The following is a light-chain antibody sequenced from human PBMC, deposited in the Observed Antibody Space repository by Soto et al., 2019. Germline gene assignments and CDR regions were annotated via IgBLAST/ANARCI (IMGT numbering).Light chain of an antibody. CDR3: QQYGSSPLT. Sequence: ESGLMQSPGTMSLSPGERATLSCRASQSVSSSYLAWYQQKPGQAPRLLIYGASSRATGIPDRFSGSGSGTDFTLTISRLEPEDFAVYYCQQYGSSPLTFGGGTKVEIK. CDR1: QSVSSSY. J-gene: IGKJ4*01. V-gene: IGKV3-20*01. CDR2: GAS.